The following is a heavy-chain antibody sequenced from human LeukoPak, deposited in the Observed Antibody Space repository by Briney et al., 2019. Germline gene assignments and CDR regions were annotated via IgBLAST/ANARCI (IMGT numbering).Heavy chain of an antibody. D-gene: IGHD6-19*01. CDR3: AKELRYSDGWPYYFDY. J-gene: IGHJ4*02. CDR2: ISGRGYST. Sequence: PGGSLRLSCAASGFTFSSYVISWVRQAPGKGLEWVSAISGRGYSTYYADSVKGRFTISRDNSKNTVYLQVTSLRAEDTAVYYCAKELRYSDGWPYYFDYWGQGTLVTVSS. V-gene: IGHV3-23*01. CDR1: GFTFSSYV.